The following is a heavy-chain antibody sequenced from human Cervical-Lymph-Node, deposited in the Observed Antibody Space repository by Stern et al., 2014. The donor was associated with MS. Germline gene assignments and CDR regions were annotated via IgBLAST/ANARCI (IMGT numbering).Heavy chain of an antibody. Sequence: EVQLVESGAAVKRTGQSLKISCKASGYSFTSYWIAWVRQMPGKGLEWMGIIYPGNSDTTYSPSFQGRVIISADKSTNTAYLQWNSLKASDTGVYFCTRGVVCTGGLCHGTNWFDPWGQGTPVIVSS. V-gene: IGHV5-51*03. CDR3: TRGVVCTGGLCHGTNWFDP. J-gene: IGHJ5*02. CDR2: IYPGNSDT. CDR1: GYSFTSYW. D-gene: IGHD2-8*02.